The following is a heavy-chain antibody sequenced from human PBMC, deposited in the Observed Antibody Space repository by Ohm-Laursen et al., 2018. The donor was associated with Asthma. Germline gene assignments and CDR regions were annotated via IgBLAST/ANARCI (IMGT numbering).Heavy chain of an antibody. CDR2: IYYSGST. D-gene: IGHD3-10*01. Sequence: SETLSLTCTVSGGSVSSGSYYWRWIRQPPGKGLEWIGYIYYSGSTNYNPSLKSRVTISVDTSKNQFSLKLSSVTAADTAVYYCARVWGGYGSGSYYDDAFDIWGQGTMVTVSS. V-gene: IGHV4-61*01. CDR1: GGSVSSGSYY. J-gene: IGHJ3*02. CDR3: ARVWGGYGSGSYYDDAFDI.